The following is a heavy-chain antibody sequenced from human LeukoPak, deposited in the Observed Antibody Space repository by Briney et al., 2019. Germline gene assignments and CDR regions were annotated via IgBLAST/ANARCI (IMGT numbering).Heavy chain of an antibody. V-gene: IGHV4-39*07. CDR1: DRYSGRSSYY. CDR3: ARVALRTNYYFDY. Sequence: SKTLCLTCTISDRYSGRSSYYGGWIRQPPGKGQEWIGSIYYSGSTYYNPSLKSRVTISVDTSKNQFSLKLSSVTAADTAVYYCARVALRTNYYFDYWGQGTLVTVSS. D-gene: IGHD1-14*01. CDR2: IYYSGST. J-gene: IGHJ4*02.